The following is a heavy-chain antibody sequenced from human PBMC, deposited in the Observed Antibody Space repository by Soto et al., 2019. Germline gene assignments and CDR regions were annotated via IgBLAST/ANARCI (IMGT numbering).Heavy chain of an antibody. Sequence: SETLSLTCTVSGGSISSSSYYWGWIRQPPGKGLEWIGSIYYSGSTYYNPSLKSRVTISVDTSKNQFSLKLSSVTAADTAVYYCAREYSYDYSYGMDVWGQGTTVTVSS. J-gene: IGHJ6*02. CDR1: GGSISSSSYY. V-gene: IGHV4-39*02. CDR2: IYYSGST. CDR3: AREYSYDYSYGMDV. D-gene: IGHD2-21*01.